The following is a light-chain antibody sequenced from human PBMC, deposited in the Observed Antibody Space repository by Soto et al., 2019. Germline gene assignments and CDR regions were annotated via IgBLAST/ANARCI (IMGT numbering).Light chain of an antibody. CDR3: QQYGSSPEWT. CDR2: AAS. Sequence: EIVLTQSPGTLSLSPGERATLSCRASQSFSSNFLAWYQQKPCQAPRLLIYAASSRATGIPDRCSGSGSGTDFTLTISRLEPEDFAVYYCQQYGSSPEWTFGQGTKVDIK. V-gene: IGKV3-20*01. J-gene: IGKJ1*01. CDR1: QSFSSNF.